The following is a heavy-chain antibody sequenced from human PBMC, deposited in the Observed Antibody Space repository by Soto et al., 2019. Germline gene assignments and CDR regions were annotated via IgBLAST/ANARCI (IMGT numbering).Heavy chain of an antibody. Sequence: SETLCLTCTVSAASFSKYYWTWIRQPPGKGLEWIGYIYFNGNTNYNPSLKRRVTISVDTSKKQISLNLTSVTDADTAVYFCASVTFGGVVLAHWGQGTLVTVS. V-gene: IGHV4-59*13. J-gene: IGHJ4*02. CDR3: ASVTFGGVVLAH. CDR1: AASFSKYY. CDR2: IYFNGNT. D-gene: IGHD3-16*01.